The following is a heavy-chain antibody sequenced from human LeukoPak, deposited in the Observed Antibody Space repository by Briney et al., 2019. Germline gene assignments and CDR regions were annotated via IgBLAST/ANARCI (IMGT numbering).Heavy chain of an antibody. Sequence: SETLSLTCTVSGGSISSSYWTWIRQPPGKGLDWIGNIYYSGSTNYNPSLKSRVTISVDTSKNQFSLRLSSVTAADTAIYYCARSRGPDIWGQGTMVTVSS. V-gene: IGHV4-59*01. J-gene: IGHJ3*02. CDR2: IYYSGST. CDR1: GGSISSSY. CDR3: ARSRGPDI. D-gene: IGHD3/OR15-3a*01.